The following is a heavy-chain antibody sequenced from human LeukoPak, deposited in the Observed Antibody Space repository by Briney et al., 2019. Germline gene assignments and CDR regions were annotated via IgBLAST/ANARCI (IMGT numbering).Heavy chain of an antibody. Sequence: ASVKVSCKASGYTFTGYYMHWVRRAPGQGLGWMGWINPNSGGTNYAQKFQGRVTMTRDTSISTAYMELSRLRSDDTAVYYCARDLLGIAAAGTTDDYWGQGTLVTVSS. D-gene: IGHD6-13*01. J-gene: IGHJ4*02. CDR2: INPNSGGT. CDR3: ARDLLGIAAAGTTDDY. V-gene: IGHV1-2*02. CDR1: GYTFTGYY.